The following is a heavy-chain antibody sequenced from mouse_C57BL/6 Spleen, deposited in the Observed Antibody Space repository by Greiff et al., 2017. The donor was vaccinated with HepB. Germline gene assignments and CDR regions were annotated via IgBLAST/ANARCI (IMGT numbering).Heavy chain of an antibody. J-gene: IGHJ2*01. CDR3: APLGPYYFDY. CDR2: ISDGGSYT. Sequence: EVKVVESGGGLVKPGGSLKLSCAASGFTFSSYAMSWVRQTPEKRLEWVATISDGGSYTYYPDNVKGRFTISRDNAKNNLYLQMSHLKSEDTAMYYCAPLGPYYFDYWGQGTTLTVSS. V-gene: IGHV5-4*03. CDR1: GFTFSSYA. D-gene: IGHD4-1*01.